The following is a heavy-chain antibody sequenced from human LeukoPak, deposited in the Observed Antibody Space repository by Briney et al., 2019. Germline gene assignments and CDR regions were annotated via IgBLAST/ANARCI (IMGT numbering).Heavy chain of an antibody. V-gene: IGHV4-34*01. CDR3: ARAVGGSGSYRRRSSWFDP. CDR1: GYTFNKYA. Sequence: LRLSCAASGYTFNKYAISWVPQAPGKGLEWMGEINHHGSTNYNPSLKSRVTISVGTSKNQFSLKLSSVTAADTAVYYCARAVGGSGSYRRRSSWFDPWGQGTLVTVSS. CDR2: INHHGST. J-gene: IGHJ5*02. D-gene: IGHD3-10*01.